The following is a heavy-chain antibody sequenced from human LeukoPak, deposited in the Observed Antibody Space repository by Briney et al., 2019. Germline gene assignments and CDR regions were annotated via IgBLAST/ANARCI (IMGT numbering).Heavy chain of an antibody. Sequence: GGPLRLSCAASGFTFSSYEMNWVRQAPGKGLEWVSYISSSGSTIYYADSVKGRFTISRDNAKNSLYLQMNSLRAEDTAVYYCARDSHWYHPGGAFDYWGQGTLVTVSS. D-gene: IGHD1-14*01. J-gene: IGHJ4*02. V-gene: IGHV3-48*03. CDR2: ISSSGSTI. CDR1: GFTFSSYE. CDR3: ARDSHWYHPGGAFDY.